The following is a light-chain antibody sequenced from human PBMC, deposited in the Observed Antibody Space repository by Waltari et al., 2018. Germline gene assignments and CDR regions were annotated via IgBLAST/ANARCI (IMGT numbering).Light chain of an antibody. CDR1: SSNPRDGPD. Sequence: QSVLTQPPSMSGAPGQRVPISSPGSSSNPRDGPDVPWSQAFPGTAPKPLIYGNNKRPSGVPDRFSGSKSDTSASLAIGGLQAEDEADYYCQSFDIRLSGGVVFGGGTKVTVL. V-gene: IGLV1-40*01. J-gene: IGLJ3*02. CDR2: GNN. CDR3: QSFDIRLSGGVV.